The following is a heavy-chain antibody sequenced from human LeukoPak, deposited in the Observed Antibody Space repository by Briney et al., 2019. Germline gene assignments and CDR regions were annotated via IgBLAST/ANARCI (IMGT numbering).Heavy chain of an antibody. CDR2: INHSGST. D-gene: IGHD1-26*01. V-gene: IGHV4-34*01. J-gene: IGHJ4*02. Sequence: SETLSLTRAVYGGPFSGYYWSWIRQPPGKGLEWIGEINHSGSTNYNPSLKSRVTISVDTSKNQFSLKLSSVTAEDTAVYYCARGGGAVDYWGQGTLVTVSS. CDR3: ARGGGAVDY. CDR1: GGPFSGYY.